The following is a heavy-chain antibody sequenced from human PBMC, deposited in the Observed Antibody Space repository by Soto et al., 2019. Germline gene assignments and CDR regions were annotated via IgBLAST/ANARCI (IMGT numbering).Heavy chain of an antibody. J-gene: IGHJ4*02. V-gene: IGHV3-9*01. CDR1: GFTFDDYA. CDR3: AKDVNRSMVKGHFDS. Sequence: EVQLVESGGGLVQPGRSLRLSCAASGFTFDDYAMHWVRQAPGKGLEWVSGISWNSGSIGYADSVKGRFTISRDNAKNSLYLQMNSLRAEDTALYYCAKDVNRSMVKGHFDSWGQGTLVTVSS. CDR2: ISWNSGSI. D-gene: IGHD5-18*01.